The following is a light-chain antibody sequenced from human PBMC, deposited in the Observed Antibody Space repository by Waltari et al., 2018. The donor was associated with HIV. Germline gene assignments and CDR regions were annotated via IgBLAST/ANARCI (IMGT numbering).Light chain of an antibody. Sequence: QSALTQPPSASGSAGQSVTISCTGGSDDVGRYDYVSWYQQHPGTAPKVSIYDVNERPSGVPDRFSGFKSGNTASLTVSGLQAEDEADYYCSSYAGGSNFVFGTGTKVTVV. V-gene: IGLV2-8*01. CDR1: SDDVGRYDY. CDR2: DVN. CDR3: SSYAGGSNFV. J-gene: IGLJ1*01.